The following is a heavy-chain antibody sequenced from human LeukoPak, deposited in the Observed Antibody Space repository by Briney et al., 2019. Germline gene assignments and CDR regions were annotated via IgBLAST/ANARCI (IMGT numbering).Heavy chain of an antibody. Sequence: GGSLRLSCAASGFTFSSYAMSWVRQAPGKGLEWVSAISGSGGSTYYADSVKGRFTISRDNAKNSLYLQMNSLRAEDTAVYYCARDPEGYSSSSGDAFDIWGQGTMVTVSS. CDR3: ARDPEGYSSSSGDAFDI. CDR1: GFTFSSYA. V-gene: IGHV3-23*01. D-gene: IGHD6-6*01. CDR2: ISGSGGST. J-gene: IGHJ3*02.